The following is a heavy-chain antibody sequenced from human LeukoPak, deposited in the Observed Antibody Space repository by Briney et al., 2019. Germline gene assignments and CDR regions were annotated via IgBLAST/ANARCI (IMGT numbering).Heavy chain of an antibody. Sequence: GRSLRLSCAASGFTFRSYGMDWVRQAPGKGLEWVAVISYDGSNKYYADSVKGRFTISRDNSKNTLYLQMNSLRAEDTAVYYCAKDLRRKVAYFDYWGQGTLVTVSS. CDR3: AKDLRRKVAYFDY. CDR2: ISYDGSNK. J-gene: IGHJ4*02. D-gene: IGHD5-12*01. V-gene: IGHV3-30*18. CDR1: GFTFRSYG.